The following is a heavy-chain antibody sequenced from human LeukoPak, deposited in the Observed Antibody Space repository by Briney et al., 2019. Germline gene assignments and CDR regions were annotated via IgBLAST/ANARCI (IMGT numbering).Heavy chain of an antibody. J-gene: IGHJ4*02. V-gene: IGHV4-61*02. CDR2: IYTSGST. CDR3: ARDRYYDSSGPPD. CDR1: GGSISSGSYY. Sequence: SETLSLTCTVSGGSISSGSYYWSWIRQPAGKGVEWIGRIYTSGSTNYNPSLKSRVTISVDTSKNQFSLKLSSVTAADTAVYYCARDRYYDSSGPPDWGQGTLVTVSS. D-gene: IGHD3-22*01.